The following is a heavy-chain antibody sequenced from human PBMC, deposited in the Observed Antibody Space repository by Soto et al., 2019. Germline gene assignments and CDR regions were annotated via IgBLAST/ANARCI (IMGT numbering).Heavy chain of an antibody. D-gene: IGHD6-13*01. CDR2: INHSGST. Sequence: SSETLSLTCAVYGGSLSGYYWSWIRQPPGKGLEWIGEINHSGSTNYNPSLKSRVTISVDTSKNQFSLKLSSVTAADTAVYYCARGRAASRLYYYYGMDVWGQGTTVTVSS. V-gene: IGHV4-34*01. CDR3: ARGRAASRLYYYYGMDV. J-gene: IGHJ6*02. CDR1: GGSLSGYY.